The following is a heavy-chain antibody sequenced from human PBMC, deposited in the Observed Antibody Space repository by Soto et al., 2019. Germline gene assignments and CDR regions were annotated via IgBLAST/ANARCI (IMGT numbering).Heavy chain of an antibody. J-gene: IGHJ3*02. V-gene: IGHV3-9*01. CDR2: ISWNSGSI. D-gene: IGHD3-22*01. Sequence: GGSLRLSCAASGFTFDDYAMHWVRQAPGKGLEWVSGISWNSGSIGYADSVKGRFTISRDNAKNSLYLQMNSLRAEDTALYYCAKDRGADSSGYQRNDFDIWGQGTMVTVSS. CDR3: AKDRGADSSGYQRNDFDI. CDR1: GFTFDDYA.